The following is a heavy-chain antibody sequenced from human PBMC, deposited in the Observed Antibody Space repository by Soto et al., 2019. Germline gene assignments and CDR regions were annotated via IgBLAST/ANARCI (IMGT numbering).Heavy chain of an antibody. V-gene: IGHV4-31*03. CDR1: GGSISSAGNY. CDR3: ARARMVRGIIYYYGMDV. Sequence: QVQLQESGPGLVKSSQTLSLTCTVSGGSISSAGNYWSWIRQHPGKGLEWIGYIYYSGSTYYNPSLKSRVTISVDTSKNQFSLKLSSVTAADTAVYYCARARMVRGIIYYYGMDVWGQGTTVTVSS. D-gene: IGHD3-10*01. J-gene: IGHJ6*02. CDR2: IYYSGST.